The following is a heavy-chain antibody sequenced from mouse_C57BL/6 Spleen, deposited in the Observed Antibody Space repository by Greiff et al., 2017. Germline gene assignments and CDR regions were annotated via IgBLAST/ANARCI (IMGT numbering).Heavy chain of an antibody. CDR3: ARNDGYYSYYAMDY. J-gene: IGHJ4*01. D-gene: IGHD2-3*01. CDR1: GYSFTGYY. V-gene: IGHV1-42*01. Sequence: EVQRVESGPELVKPGASVKISCKASGYSFTGYYMNWVKQSPEKSLEWIGEINPSTGGTTYNQKFKAKATLTVDKSSSTAYMQLKSLTSEDSAVYYCARNDGYYSYYAMDYWGQGTSVTVSS. CDR2: INPSTGGT.